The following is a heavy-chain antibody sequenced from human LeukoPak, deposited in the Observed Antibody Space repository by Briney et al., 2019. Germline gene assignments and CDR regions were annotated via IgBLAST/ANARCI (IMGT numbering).Heavy chain of an antibody. V-gene: IGHV1-18*01. Sequence: ASVTVSLKASNYTFTSYGISWVWQAPRQGLEWVAWINAYNGDTNYAQKLQGRVTLTTDTSTSTAYLELRSLRSDDTAVYYCARDGSGVWFDYWGQGTLVTVSS. CDR2: INAYNGDT. D-gene: IGHD3-10*01. CDR3: ARDGSGVWFDY. CDR1: NYTFTSYG. J-gene: IGHJ4*02.